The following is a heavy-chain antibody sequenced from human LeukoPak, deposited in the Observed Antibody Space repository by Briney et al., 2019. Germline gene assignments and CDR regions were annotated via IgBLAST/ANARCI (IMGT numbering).Heavy chain of an antibody. CDR3: ARGEDIVVVPAANYFDY. Sequence: GGSLRLSCAASGSTFSSYGMHWVRQAPGKGLEWVAVIWYDGSNKYYADSVKGRFTISRDNSKNTLYLQMNSLRAEDTAVYYCARGEDIVVVPAANYFDYWGQGTLVTVSS. CDR2: IWYDGSNK. CDR1: GSTFSSYG. J-gene: IGHJ4*02. D-gene: IGHD2-2*01. V-gene: IGHV3-33*01.